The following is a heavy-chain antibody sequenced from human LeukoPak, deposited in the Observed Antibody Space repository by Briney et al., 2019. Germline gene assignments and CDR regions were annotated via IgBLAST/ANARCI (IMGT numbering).Heavy chain of an antibody. CDR3: ARGPYYYYDSSGYTFSV. D-gene: IGHD3-22*01. CDR1: GGSISSYY. J-gene: IGHJ4*02. Sequence: PSETLSLTCTVSGGSISSYYWSWIRQPPGKGLEWIGYNYTSGSTNYNPSLKSRVTISVDTSKNQFSLKLSSVTAADTAVYYCARGPYYYYDSSGYTFSVWGQGALVTVSS. V-gene: IGHV4-4*09. CDR2: NYTSGST.